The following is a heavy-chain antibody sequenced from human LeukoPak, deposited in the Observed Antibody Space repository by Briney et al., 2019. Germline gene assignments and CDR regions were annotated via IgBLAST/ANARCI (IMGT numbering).Heavy chain of an antibody. Sequence: SETLSLTCTVSGGSISSGSYYWSWIRQPAGKGLEWIGRIYTSGSTNYNPSLKSRVTISVDTSKNQFSLKLSSVTAADTAVYYCARGGYCSSTSCYSSQSGFDYWGQGTLVTVSS. V-gene: IGHV4-61*02. J-gene: IGHJ4*02. D-gene: IGHD2-2*01. CDR1: GGSISSGSYY. CDR2: IYTSGST. CDR3: ARGGYCSSTSCYSSQSGFDY.